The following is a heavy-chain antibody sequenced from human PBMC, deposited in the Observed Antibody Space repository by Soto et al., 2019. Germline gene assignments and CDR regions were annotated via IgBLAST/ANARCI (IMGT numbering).Heavy chain of an antibody. CDR1: GYSFTTYW. J-gene: IGHJ5*02. V-gene: IGHV5-10-1*03. Sequence: EVQLVQSGAEVKRPGESLRISCQGSGYSFTTYWIIWVRQMPGKGLEWVGTIDPSDSYTNYSPSFDGHVTLSTDNSVSTASLQWASLKASDTAMYYCARLMPEAGSFLGSAWGQGTLVTVSS. CDR3: ARLMPEAGSFLGSA. CDR2: IDPSDSYT. D-gene: IGHD3-10*01.